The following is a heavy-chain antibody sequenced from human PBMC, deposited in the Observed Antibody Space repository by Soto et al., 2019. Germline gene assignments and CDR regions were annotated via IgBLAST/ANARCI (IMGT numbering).Heavy chain of an antibody. J-gene: IGHJ4*02. Sequence: QVQLQQWGAGLLKPSETLSLTCAVYGGSFSGYYWSWIRQPPGKGLEWIGEINHSGSTNYNPSLKGRVTISVDTSKNQFSLKLSSVTAADTAVYYCAGRTVVVVASSPDRYFDSWGQGTLVTVPS. CDR3: AGRTVVVVASSPDRYFDS. CDR1: GGSFSGYY. D-gene: IGHD2-15*01. CDR2: INHSGST. V-gene: IGHV4-34*01.